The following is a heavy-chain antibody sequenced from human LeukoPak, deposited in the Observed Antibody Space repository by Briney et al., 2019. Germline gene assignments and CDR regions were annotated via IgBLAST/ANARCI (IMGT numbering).Heavy chain of an antibody. J-gene: IGHJ4*02. CDR2: IKQDGSEK. V-gene: IGHV3-7*01. Sequence: GGSLRLSCAASGFTFSRYWMTWVRQAPGKGLEWVANIKQDGSEKDYVDSVKGRFTMSRDNAKKSVSLQMNSLRADDTAIYYCSAILYHWGQGTLVTVSS. CDR1: GFTFSRYW. CDR3: SAILYH. D-gene: IGHD2-2*01.